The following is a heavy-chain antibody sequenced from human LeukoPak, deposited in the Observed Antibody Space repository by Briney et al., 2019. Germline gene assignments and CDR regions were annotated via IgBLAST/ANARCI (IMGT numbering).Heavy chain of an antibody. J-gene: IGHJ4*02. CDR1: GFTVSSTY. Sequence: GGSLRLSCAASGFTVSSTYMSWVRQAPGKGLEWVSVIYSGGSTYYADSVKGRFTISRDNSKDTLYLQMNSLRAEDTAVYYCARDLPFDYWGQGTLVTVSS. V-gene: IGHV3-53*01. CDR2: IYSGGST. CDR3: ARDLPFDY.